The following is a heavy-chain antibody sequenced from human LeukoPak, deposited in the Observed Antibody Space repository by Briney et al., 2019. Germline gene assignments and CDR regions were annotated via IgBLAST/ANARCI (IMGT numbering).Heavy chain of an antibody. CDR1: GGSISSGDYY. Sequence: SETLSLTCTVSGGSISSGDYYWSWIRQPPGKGLEWIGYIYYSGSTYYNSSLKSRVTISVDTSKNQFSLKMSSVPAPDPAVYSCARPPQPPDSSGCFDAFDIWGQGTMVPVS. CDR3: ARPPQPPDSSGCFDAFDI. V-gene: IGHV4-30-4*08. CDR2: IYYSGST. D-gene: IGHD6-19*01. J-gene: IGHJ3*02.